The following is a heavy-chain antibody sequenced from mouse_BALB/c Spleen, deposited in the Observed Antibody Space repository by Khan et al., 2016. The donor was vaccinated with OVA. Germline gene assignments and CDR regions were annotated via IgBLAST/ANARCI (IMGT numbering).Heavy chain of an antibody. Sequence: VQLQESGAELAKPGASVKMSCKASGYTFINYWILWVKQRPGQGLEWIGYINPSTAYTEYNQNFKDKATLTADKSSRPAYMQLSSLTSEDSAFYYCARRGLRWDFDYWGQGTTLTVSS. V-gene: IGHV1-7*01. CDR3: ARRGLRWDFDY. D-gene: IGHD1-1*01. J-gene: IGHJ2*01. CDR2: INPSTAYT. CDR1: GYTFINYW.